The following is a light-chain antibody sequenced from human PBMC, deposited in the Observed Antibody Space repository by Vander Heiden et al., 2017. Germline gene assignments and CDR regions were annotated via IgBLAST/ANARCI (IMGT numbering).Light chain of an antibody. CDR1: QSVGSS. V-gene: IGKV1-5*01. J-gene: IGKJ2*01. Sequence: DIQMTQSPSTLSASVGDRVTITCRASQSVGSSLAWYQQRPGKAPSLLIYDASTLESGVPSRFSGSGSGTEFTLSIYSLQPDDFATYYCQEYSAYWYTFGQGTKLEIK. CDR3: QEYSAYWYT. CDR2: DAS.